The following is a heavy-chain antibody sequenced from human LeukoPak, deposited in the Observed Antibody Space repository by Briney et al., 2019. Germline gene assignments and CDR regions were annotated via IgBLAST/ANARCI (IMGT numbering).Heavy chain of an antibody. J-gene: IGHJ5*02. CDR1: GYTFTSYY. D-gene: IGHD2-2*01. V-gene: IGHV1-2*02. Sequence: ASVNVSCKASGYTFTSYYMHWVRQAPGQGLEWMGWINPNSGGTNYAQKFQGRVTMTRDTSISTAYMELSRLRSDDTAVYYCARVPQYCSSTSCTYPWGQGTLVTVSP. CDR3: ARVPQYCSSTSCTYP. CDR2: INPNSGGT.